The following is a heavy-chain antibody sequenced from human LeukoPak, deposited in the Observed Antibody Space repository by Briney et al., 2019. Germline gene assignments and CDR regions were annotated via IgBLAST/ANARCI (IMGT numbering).Heavy chain of an antibody. CDR2: ISAYNGNT. Sequence: GASVKVSCKASGYTFTSYGISWVRQAPGQGLEWMGWISAYNGNTNYAQKLQGRVTMTTDTSTSTAYVELRSLRSDDTAVYYCARDKSPSFYDSSGYYYELGEYWGQGTLVTVSS. J-gene: IGHJ4*02. CDR3: ARDKSPSFYDSSGYYYELGEY. CDR1: GYTFTSYG. D-gene: IGHD3-22*01. V-gene: IGHV1-18*01.